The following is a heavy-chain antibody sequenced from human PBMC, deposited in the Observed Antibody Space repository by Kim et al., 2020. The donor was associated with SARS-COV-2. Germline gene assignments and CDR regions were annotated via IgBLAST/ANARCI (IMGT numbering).Heavy chain of an antibody. CDR3: ARAALTPGTTGLNDY. CDR2: ISAYNGNT. CDR1: GYTFTSYG. J-gene: IGHJ4*02. V-gene: IGHV1-18*01. Sequence: ASVKVSCKASGYTFTSYGISWVRQAPGQGLEWMGWISAYNGNTNYAQKLQGRVTMTTDTSTSTAYMELRSLRSDDTAVYYCARAALTPGTTGLNDYWGQGTLVTVSS. D-gene: IGHD1-7*01.